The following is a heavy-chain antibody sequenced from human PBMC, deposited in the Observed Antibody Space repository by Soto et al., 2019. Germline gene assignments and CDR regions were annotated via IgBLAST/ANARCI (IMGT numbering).Heavy chain of an antibody. CDR1: GGSISSTNW. Sequence: QVQLQESGPGLVKPSGTLSLTCAVSGGSISSTNWWNWVRHPPGKGLEWIGEIYHSGSTNSNPALKSGVTVAVDTSKNPFSLKLSSLTAADTAVFYCARVERPRKFAPWGQGTVVTVSS. CDR3: ARVERPRKFAP. D-gene: IGHD6-25*01. CDR2: IYHSGST. V-gene: IGHV4-4*02. J-gene: IGHJ5*02.